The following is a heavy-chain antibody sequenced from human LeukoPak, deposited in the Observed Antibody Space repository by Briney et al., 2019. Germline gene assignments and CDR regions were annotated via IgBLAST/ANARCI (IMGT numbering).Heavy chain of an antibody. Sequence: GGSLRLSCAESGFTFSSYGMHWVRQAPGKGLEWVTFIQYDGINKYYADSVKGRFTISRDNSKNTLYLQMNSLRTEDTAVYYCAKWETSSTDYWGQGTLVTVSS. CDR2: IQYDGINK. CDR1: GFTFSSYG. V-gene: IGHV3-30*02. CDR3: AKWETSSTDY. J-gene: IGHJ4*02. D-gene: IGHD6-13*01.